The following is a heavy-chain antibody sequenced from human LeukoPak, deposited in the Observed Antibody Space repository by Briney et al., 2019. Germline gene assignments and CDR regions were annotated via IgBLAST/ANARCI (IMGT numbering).Heavy chain of an antibody. CDR1: GFTFSDYY. CDR3: ARDPGGTD. D-gene: IGHD1-14*01. CDR2: IYSGGST. J-gene: IGHJ4*02. V-gene: IGHV3-53*01. Sequence: PPGGSLRLSCAASGFTFSDYYMSWVRQAPGKGLEWVSVIYSGGSTYYADSVKGRFTISRDNSKNTLYLQMNSLRAEDTAVYYCARDPGGTDWGQGTLVTVSS.